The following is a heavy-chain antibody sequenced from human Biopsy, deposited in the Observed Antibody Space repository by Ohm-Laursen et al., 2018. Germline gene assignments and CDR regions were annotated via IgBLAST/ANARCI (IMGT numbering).Heavy chain of an antibody. CDR1: GGTFSRYG. Sequence: SVKVSCKAPGGTFSRYGINWVRQAPGQGLEWLGGNIPILGTGNYAQKFQGRVTVAAGTSTSTATMELRSLRSDDTAVYYCATKLTGYFHHWGQGTLVTVSS. D-gene: IGHD3-9*01. CDR3: ATKLTGYFHH. V-gene: IGHV1-69*06. J-gene: IGHJ1*01. CDR2: NIPILGTG.